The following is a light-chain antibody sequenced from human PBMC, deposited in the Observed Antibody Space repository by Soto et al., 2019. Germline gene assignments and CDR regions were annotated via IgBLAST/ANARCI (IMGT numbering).Light chain of an antibody. CDR3: QQSYSIPMT. V-gene: IGKV1-39*01. J-gene: IGKJ1*01. Sequence: DIQMTQPPSSLSASVGDRATITCRASQTIGSYLNWYQQTPGKAPTVLIYAASNLQSGVPSRFSGSGSGTDFTLTISSLQPEDFATYYCQQSYSIPMTFGQGTKVEIK. CDR2: AAS. CDR1: QTIGSY.